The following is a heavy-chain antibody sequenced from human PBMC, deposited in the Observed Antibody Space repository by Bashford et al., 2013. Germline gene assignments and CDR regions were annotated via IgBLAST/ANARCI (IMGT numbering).Heavy chain of an antibody. CDR3: ARRNWGSGGAFDI. J-gene: IGHJ3*02. CDR2: IIPIFGTA. V-gene: IGHV1-69*13. D-gene: IGHD7-27*01. Sequence: SVKVSCKASGGTFSSYTISWVRQAPGQGPEWMGGIIPIFGTADYAQKFQGRVTITADESTSTAYMELSSLKSEDTAVYYCARRNWGSGGAFDIWGQGTMVTVSS. CDR1: GGTFSSYT.